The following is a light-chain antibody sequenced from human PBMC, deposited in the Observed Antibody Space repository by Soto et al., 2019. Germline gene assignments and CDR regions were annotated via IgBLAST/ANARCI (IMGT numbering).Light chain of an antibody. CDR2: SNN. CDR1: SSNIGSNY. Sequence: QSVLTQPPSASGTPGQRVTISCSGSSSNIGSNYVYWYQQLPGTAPKLLIYSNNQRPSGVPDRFSGSKSGTSASLAISGLRSEDEADYYCQSADSSGSSVVFGGGTKLTVL. V-gene: IGLV1-47*02. CDR3: QSADSSGSSVV. J-gene: IGLJ2*01.